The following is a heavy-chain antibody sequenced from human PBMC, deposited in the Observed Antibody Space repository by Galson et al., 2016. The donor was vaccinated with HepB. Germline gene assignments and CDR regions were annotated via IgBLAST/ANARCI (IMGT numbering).Heavy chain of an antibody. CDR1: GFVFSGFS. D-gene: IGHD5-12*01. CDR3: ARDGRREYSGYDYWFDP. V-gene: IGHV3-48*02. J-gene: IGHJ5*02. Sequence: SLRLSCAASGFVFSGFSMNWVRQAPGKGLEWVAHIGSGGVAMYADSVRGRFAISRDNAKRSVYVQMNSLRDEDTAVYFCARDGRREYSGYDYWFDPRGQGTLVTVSS. CDR2: IGSGGVAM.